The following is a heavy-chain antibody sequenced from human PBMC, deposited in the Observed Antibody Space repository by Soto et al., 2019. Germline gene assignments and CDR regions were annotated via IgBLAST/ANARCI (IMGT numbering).Heavy chain of an antibody. CDR1: GGSISSGGYY. J-gene: IGHJ4*02. D-gene: IGHD6-13*01. Sequence: QVQLQESGPGLVKPSQTLSLTCTVSGGSISSGGYYWSWIRQHPGKGLEWIGYIYYSGSTYYNPSLKSRVTIAVDTSKNQFSLKLSSVTAADTAVYYCARGGIAAAAPPAYWGQGTLVTVSS. CDR3: ARGGIAAAAPPAY. CDR2: IYYSGST. V-gene: IGHV4-31*03.